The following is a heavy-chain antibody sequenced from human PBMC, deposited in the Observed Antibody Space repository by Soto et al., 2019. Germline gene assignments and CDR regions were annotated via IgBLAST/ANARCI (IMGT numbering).Heavy chain of an antibody. Sequence: GGSLRLSCAASGFTFSSYGMHWVRQAPGKGLEWVAVISYDGSNKYYADSVKGRFTISRDNSKNTLYLQMNSLRAEDTAGYYCAKGTNLYSSVPQLADLFDYWGQGTLVTVSS. CDR1: GFTFSSYG. CDR3: AKGTNLYSSVPQLADLFDY. D-gene: IGHD6-19*01. J-gene: IGHJ4*02. CDR2: ISYDGSNK. V-gene: IGHV3-30*18.